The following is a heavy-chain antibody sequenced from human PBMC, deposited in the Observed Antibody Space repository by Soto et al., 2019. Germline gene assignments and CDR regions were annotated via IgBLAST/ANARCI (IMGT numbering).Heavy chain of an antibody. D-gene: IGHD2-2*01. CDR1: GGSISSGGYY. CDR2: IYYSGST. V-gene: IGHV4-31*03. CDR3: ARVVVVAAAEGSCYFDY. Sequence: QVQLQESGPGLVKPSQTLSLTCTVSGGSISSGGYYWSWLRQHPGKGLEWIGYIYYSGSTYYNPSLKSRVTISVDTSKNQFSLKLSSVTAAATAVYYCARVVVVAAAEGSCYFDYWGQGTLVTVSS. J-gene: IGHJ4*02.